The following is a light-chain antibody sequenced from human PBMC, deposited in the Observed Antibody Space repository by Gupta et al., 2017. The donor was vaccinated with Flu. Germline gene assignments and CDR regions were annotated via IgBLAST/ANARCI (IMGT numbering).Light chain of an antibody. CDR2: DTN. CDR3: GTWDSSLSVVV. V-gene: IGLV1-51*01. J-gene: IGLJ2*01. CDR1: RSNIGNND. Sequence: QSVLTQTPSVSAAPGQKVTVACSGSRSNIGNNDVTWYQQLPGTAPKLLIYDTNKRPSGIPDRFSGSKSGTSATLGITGLQTGDEADYYCGTWDSSLSVVVFGGGTKLTVL.